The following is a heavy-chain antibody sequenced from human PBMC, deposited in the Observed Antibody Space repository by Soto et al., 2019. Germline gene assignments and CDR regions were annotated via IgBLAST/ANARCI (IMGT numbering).Heavy chain of an antibody. Sequence: QVQLQESGPGLVKPSETLSLTCTVSGGSISSYYWSWIRQPPGKGLEWIGYIYYSGSTTYNPPLKSRVTISVDTSKNQLSLKLSSVTAADTAVYYCARRYGYYFDYWGQGTLVTVSS. D-gene: IGHD4-17*01. CDR2: IYYSGST. J-gene: IGHJ4*02. V-gene: IGHV4-59*08. CDR3: ARRYGYYFDY. CDR1: GGSISSYY.